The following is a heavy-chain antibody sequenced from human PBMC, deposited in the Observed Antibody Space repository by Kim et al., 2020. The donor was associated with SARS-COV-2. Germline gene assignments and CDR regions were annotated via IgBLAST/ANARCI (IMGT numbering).Heavy chain of an antibody. CDR3: ARGLGSPYYYYYGMDV. Sequence: GGSLRLSCAASGFTFSSYEMNWVRQAPGKGLEWVSYISSSGSTIYYADSVKGRFTISRDNAKNSLYLQMNSLRAEDTAVYYCARGLGSPYYYYYGMDVWGQGTTVTVSS. CDR2: ISSSGSTI. D-gene: IGHD3-9*01. CDR1: GFTFSSYE. J-gene: IGHJ6*02. V-gene: IGHV3-48*03.